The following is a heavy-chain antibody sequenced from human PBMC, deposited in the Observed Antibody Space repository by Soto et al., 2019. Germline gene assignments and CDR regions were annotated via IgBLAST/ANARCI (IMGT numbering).Heavy chain of an antibody. CDR1: GFTFSDYY. CDR2: ISSSSSYT. CDR3: ARAMVGATIVDY. Sequence: GGSLRLSCAASGFTFSDYYMSWIRQAPGKGLEWVSYISSSSSYTNYADSVKGRFTISRDNAKNSLYLQMNSLRAEDTAVYYCARAMVGATIVDYWGQGTLVTVSS. D-gene: IGHD1-26*01. J-gene: IGHJ4*02. V-gene: IGHV3-11*06.